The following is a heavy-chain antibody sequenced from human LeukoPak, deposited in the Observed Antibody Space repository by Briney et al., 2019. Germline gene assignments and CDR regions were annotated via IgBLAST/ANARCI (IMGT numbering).Heavy chain of an antibody. CDR3: ARGPEDFDY. J-gene: IGHJ4*02. CDR2: IYSGGTT. V-gene: IGHV3-66*01. CDR1: GFTVSSNY. Sequence: PGGSLRLSCAASGFTVSSNYMSWVRQAPGKGLEWVSVIYSGGTTDYADSVKGRFTISRDNSKNTLYLQMSTLRVEDTAVYYCARGPEDFDYWGQGTLVTVSS.